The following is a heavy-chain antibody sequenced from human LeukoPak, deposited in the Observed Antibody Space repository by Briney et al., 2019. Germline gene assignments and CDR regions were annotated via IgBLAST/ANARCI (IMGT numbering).Heavy chain of an antibody. Sequence: PSETLSLTCSVSGVYFSSSGCYWGWIRQPPGKGLEWIGSIFYTGNTYYNPSLKSRITISADTSKNQFSLDLRFVTAADTAVYYCAGLGASLEWDSGSFPDYWGQGTLVTVSS. D-gene: IGHD3-10*01. CDR2: IFYTGNT. CDR1: GVYFSSSGCY. CDR3: AGLGASLEWDSGSFPDY. J-gene: IGHJ4*02. V-gene: IGHV4-39*01.